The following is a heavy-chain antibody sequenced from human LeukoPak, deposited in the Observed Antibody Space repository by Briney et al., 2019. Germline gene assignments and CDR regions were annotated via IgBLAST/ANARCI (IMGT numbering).Heavy chain of an antibody. CDR3: ARDGCSGGSCYVDY. D-gene: IGHD2-15*01. Sequence: GASLKISCKGSGYRFTSYYMHWVRPAPGQGLEWMGIINPSGGSTSYSQKFQGRVTMTRDMSTSTVYMELSSLRSEDTAVYYCARDGCSGGSCYVDYWGQGTLVTVSS. V-gene: IGHV1-46*01. CDR2: INPSGGST. CDR1: GYRFTSYY. J-gene: IGHJ4*02.